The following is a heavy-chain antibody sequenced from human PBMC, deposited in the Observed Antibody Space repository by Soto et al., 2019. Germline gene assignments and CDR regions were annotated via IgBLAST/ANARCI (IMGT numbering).Heavy chain of an antibody. CDR1: GYTFTGYY. J-gene: IGHJ4*02. V-gene: IGHV1-2*04. D-gene: IGHD6-13*01. CDR2: INPNSGGT. CDR3: AREFSIAAAGTQPADY. Sequence: QVQLVQSGAEVKKPGASVKVSCKASGYTFTGYYMHWVRQAPGQGLEWMGWINPNSGGTNYAQKFQGWVTMTRDTSISTAYMELSRLRSDDTAVYYCAREFSIAAAGTQPADYWGQGTLVTVSS.